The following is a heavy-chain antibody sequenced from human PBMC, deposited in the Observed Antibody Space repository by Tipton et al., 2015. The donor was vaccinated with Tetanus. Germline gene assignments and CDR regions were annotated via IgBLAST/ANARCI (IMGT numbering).Heavy chain of an antibody. V-gene: IGHV3-30*03. D-gene: IGHD5-12*01. CDR3: ARGPRLLLYYFDS. CDR1: GFTFSSFG. J-gene: IGHJ4*02. Sequence: SLRLSCAASGFTFSSFGMHWVRQAPGRGLEWVAGISFDGRNKYYADSVKDRITISRDNSKNTLFPQMNSLRAEDTAVYYCARGPRLLLYYFDSWGQGTLVTVSS. CDR2: ISFDGRNK.